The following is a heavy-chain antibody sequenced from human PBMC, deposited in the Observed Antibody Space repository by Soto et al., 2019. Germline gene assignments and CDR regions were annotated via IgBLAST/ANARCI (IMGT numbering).Heavy chain of an antibody. CDR3: ARDYYDSSGYYDDC. V-gene: IGHV3-33*01. D-gene: IGHD3-22*01. CDR1: GFTFSSYG. CDR2: IWYDGSNK. J-gene: IGHJ4*01. Sequence: GGSLRLSCAASGFTFSSYGMHWVRQAPGKGLEWVAVIWYDGSNKYYADSVKGRFTISRDNSKNTLYLQMNSLRAEDTAVYYCARDYYDSSGYYDDCWGQGTLVTVSS.